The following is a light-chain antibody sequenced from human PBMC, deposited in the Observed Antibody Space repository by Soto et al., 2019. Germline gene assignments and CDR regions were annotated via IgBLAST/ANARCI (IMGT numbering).Light chain of an antibody. CDR1: QSVSSSY. Sequence: ELVLTQSPGALSLSPGERATLSCGASQSVSSSYLAWYQQKPGQAPRLLIYGASTRATGIPDRFSGSGSGTDLTLTISLLEPEDFAVYYCQQYGSSPRTFGQGTKVEIK. CDR2: GAS. CDR3: QQYGSSPRT. V-gene: IGKV3-20*01. J-gene: IGKJ1*01.